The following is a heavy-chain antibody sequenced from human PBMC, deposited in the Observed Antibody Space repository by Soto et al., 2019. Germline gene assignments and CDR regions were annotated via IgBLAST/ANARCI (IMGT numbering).Heavy chain of an antibody. CDR1: GYTFTSYA. Sequence: GASVKVSCKASGYTFTSYAMHWVRQAPGQRLEWMGWINAGNGNTKYSQKFQGRVTITRDTSASTAYMELSSLRSEDTAVSYCARDPGYSYGYNWRQGTLVTVSS. V-gene: IGHV1-3*01. CDR2: INAGNGNT. D-gene: IGHD5-18*01. CDR3: ARDPGYSYGYN. J-gene: IGHJ4*02.